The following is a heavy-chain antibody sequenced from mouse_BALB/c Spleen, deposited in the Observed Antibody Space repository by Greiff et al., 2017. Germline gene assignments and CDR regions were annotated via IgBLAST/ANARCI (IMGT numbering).Heavy chain of an antibody. J-gene: IGHJ1*01. CDR1: GFTFSDYG. V-gene: IGHV5-15*02. D-gene: IGHD1-2*01. CDR3: ARADALPVLTTATYFDV. CDR2: ISNLAYSI. Sequence: EVKLVESGGGLVQPGGSRKLSCAASGFTFSDYGMAWVRQAPGKGPEWVAFISNLAYSIYYADTVTGRFTISRENAKNTLYLEMSSLRSEDTAMYYCARADALPVLTTATYFDVWGAGTTVTVSS.